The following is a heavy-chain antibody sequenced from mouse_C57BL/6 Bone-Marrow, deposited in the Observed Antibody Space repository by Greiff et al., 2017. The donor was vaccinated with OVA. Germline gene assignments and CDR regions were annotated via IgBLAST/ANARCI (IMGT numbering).Heavy chain of an antibody. CDR2: IWSGGST. CDR3: ARTGPVPFAY. CDR1: GFSLTSYG. Sequence: VKLMESGPGLVQPSQSLSITCTVSGFSLTSYGVHWVRQSPGKGLEWLGVIWSGGSTDYTAAFISRLSISKDNSKSQVFFKMNSLQADDTAIYYCARTGPVPFAYWGQGTLVTVAA. J-gene: IGHJ3*01. D-gene: IGHD3-1*01. V-gene: IGHV2-2*01.